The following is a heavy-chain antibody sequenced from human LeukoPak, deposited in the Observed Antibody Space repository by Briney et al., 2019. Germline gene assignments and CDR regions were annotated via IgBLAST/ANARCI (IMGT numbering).Heavy chain of an antibody. V-gene: IGHV3-30-3*01. Sequence: PGGSLRLSCAASGFTFSSYAMHWVRQAPGKGLEWVAVISYDGSNKYYADSVKGRFTISRDNSTNTLYLQMNSLRAEDTAVYYCASSSAAIDYWGQGTLVTVSS. D-gene: IGHD6-13*01. CDR2: ISYDGSNK. CDR3: ASSSAAIDY. J-gene: IGHJ4*02. CDR1: GFTFSSYA.